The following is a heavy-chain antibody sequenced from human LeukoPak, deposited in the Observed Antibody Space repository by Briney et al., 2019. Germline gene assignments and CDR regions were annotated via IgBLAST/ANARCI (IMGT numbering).Heavy chain of an antibody. CDR2: VSSTSTVI. D-gene: IGHD4-17*01. V-gene: IGHV3-48*01. CDR1: GFTFNSYS. J-gene: IGHJ4*02. Sequence: GGSLRLSCAASGFTFNSYSMSWVRQAPGKGLEWVSYVSSTSTVIYYGDSVKGRFAVSRDNSKNTLYLQMNSLRAEDTAVYYCAKAMRPTVSYFDYWGQGTLVTVSS. CDR3: AKAMRPTVSYFDY.